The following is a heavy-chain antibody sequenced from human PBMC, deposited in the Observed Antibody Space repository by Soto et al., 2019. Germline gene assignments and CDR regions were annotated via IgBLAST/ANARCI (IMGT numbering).Heavy chain of an antibody. J-gene: IGHJ4*02. Sequence: GGSLRLTCSAPVYNLINDSISWGRQAPGKGVEWVSAISGSGGRKYSADFGKGRFTTTRGNSKKMLYLQMNSLTDEDTVVYYCAKDQSNFARVYLGYWGQGTLVTVSS. CDR2: ISGSGGRK. D-gene: IGHD4-4*01. CDR3: AKDQSNFARVYLGY. CDR1: VYNLINDS. V-gene: IGHV3-23*01.